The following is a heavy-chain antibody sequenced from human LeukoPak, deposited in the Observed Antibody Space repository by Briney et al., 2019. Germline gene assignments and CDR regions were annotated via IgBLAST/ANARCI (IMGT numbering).Heavy chain of an antibody. D-gene: IGHD2-15*01. CDR3: ARLEGADCSGGSCYSDY. CDR2: IYPGDSDT. CDR1: GYSFTSYW. J-gene: IGHJ4*02. V-gene: IGHV5-51*01. Sequence: GESLKISCKGSGYSFTSYWIGWVRQMPGKGLEWMGIIYPGDSDTRYSPSFQCQVTISADKSISTAYLQWSSLKASDTAMYYCARLEGADCSGGSCYSDYWGQGTLVTVSS.